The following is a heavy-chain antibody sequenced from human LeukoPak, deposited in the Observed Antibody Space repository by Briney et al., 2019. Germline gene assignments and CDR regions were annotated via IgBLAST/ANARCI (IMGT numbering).Heavy chain of an antibody. Sequence: SETLSLTCTVSGGSISSYYWSWIRQSPGKGLEWIGYIYYSGGTNYNPSLKSRVTISVDTSKNQFSLKLRSVTAADTAVYYCARVSTGRDAFDIWGQGTMVTVSS. CDR2: IYYSGGT. V-gene: IGHV4-59*01. J-gene: IGHJ3*02. D-gene: IGHD2/OR15-2a*01. CDR3: ARVSTGRDAFDI. CDR1: GGSISSYY.